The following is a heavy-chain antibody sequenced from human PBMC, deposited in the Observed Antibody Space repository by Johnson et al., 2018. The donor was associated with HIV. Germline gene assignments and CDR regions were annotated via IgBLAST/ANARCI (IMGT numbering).Heavy chain of an antibody. V-gene: IGHV3-30-3*01. J-gene: IGHJ3*02. D-gene: IGHD3-22*01. CDR1: GFTFSSYA. CDR3: ARDQSGYYEKGGDAFDI. Sequence: VQLVESGRGVVQPGRSLRLSCAASGFTFSSYAMHWVRQAPGKGLEWVAVISYDGSNKYYADSVKGRFTISRDNSKNTLYLQMNSLRAEDTAVYYCARDQSGYYEKGGDAFDIWGQGTMVTVSS. CDR2: ISYDGSNK.